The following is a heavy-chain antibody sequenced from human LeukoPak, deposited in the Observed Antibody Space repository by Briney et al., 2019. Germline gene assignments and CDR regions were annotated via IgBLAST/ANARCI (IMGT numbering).Heavy chain of an antibody. J-gene: IGHJ4*02. D-gene: IGHD7-27*01. V-gene: IGHV3-74*01. CDR2: INSDGINT. CDR3: ARRALTGDFDY. CDR1: GFTFSNYW. Sequence: GGSLRLSCAASGFTFSNYWMHWVRQAPGKGLVWVSRINSDGINTSYADSVKGRFTISRDNAKNTLNLQMNSLRAEDTAVYYCARRALTGDFDYWGQGTLVTVFS.